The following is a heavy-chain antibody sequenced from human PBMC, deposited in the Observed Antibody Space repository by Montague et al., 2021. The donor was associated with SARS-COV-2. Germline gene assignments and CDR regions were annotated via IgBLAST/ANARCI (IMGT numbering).Heavy chain of an antibody. CDR2: IYHSGRT. D-gene: IGHD6-19*01. Sequence: SETLSLTCTVSGGSISGYYWSWIRQPPGKGLEWIGYIYHSGRTKNNPSLKSRVTISVDTSKNHFSLKLNSVTAADTAVYYCARPVAGTLHAFDIWGQGTLVTVSS. V-gene: IGHV4-59*12. CDR3: ARPVAGTLHAFDI. J-gene: IGHJ3*02. CDR1: GGSISGYY.